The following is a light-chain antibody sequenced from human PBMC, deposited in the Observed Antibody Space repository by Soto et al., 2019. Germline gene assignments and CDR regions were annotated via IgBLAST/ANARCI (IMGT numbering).Light chain of an antibody. Sequence: DIVLTQSPATLSLSPGERATLSCRASQTVYNYLAWYQQKPGQAPRLLIYDASNRATGIPARFSGSGSGTDFILTISSLEPEDFAVYYCQQRSKWPRTFGQGTKVEIK. J-gene: IGKJ1*01. CDR2: DAS. CDR1: QTVYNY. CDR3: QQRSKWPRT. V-gene: IGKV3-11*01.